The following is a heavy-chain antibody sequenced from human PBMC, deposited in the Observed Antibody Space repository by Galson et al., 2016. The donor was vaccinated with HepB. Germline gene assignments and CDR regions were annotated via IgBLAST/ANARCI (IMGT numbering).Heavy chain of an antibody. J-gene: IGHJ5*01. D-gene: IGHD2-2*01. V-gene: IGHV3-43*01. Sequence: SLRLSCAASGFNFDEYTMHWVRQVPGKRLEWVSLITWEGGSTYYADSVKGRFTVSRDNGKNSLFLQMSSLRPEDSAFYYCAKDNGFCSSRSCRGWFDSWGQRTLVSVSS. CDR3: AKDNGFCSSRSCRGWFDS. CDR1: GFNFDEYT. CDR2: ITWEGGST.